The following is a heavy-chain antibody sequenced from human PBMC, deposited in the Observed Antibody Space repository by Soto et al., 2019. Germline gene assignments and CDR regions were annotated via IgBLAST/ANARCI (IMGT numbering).Heavy chain of an antibody. Sequence: GSLRLSCAASGFTISSYWMHWVRQAPGQGPACVARIYGSETYYADSVKGRFTISIDNAKNTLFLQLTSLRTEDTALYYCLRGDSGYGVFNYWGQGALVTVSS. CDR1: GFTISSYW. D-gene: IGHD3-9*01. V-gene: IGHV3-74*01. CDR2: IYGSET. J-gene: IGHJ4*02. CDR3: LRGDSGYGVFNY.